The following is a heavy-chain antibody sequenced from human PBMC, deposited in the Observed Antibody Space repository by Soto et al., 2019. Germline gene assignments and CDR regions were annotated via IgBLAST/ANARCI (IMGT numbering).Heavy chain of an antibody. D-gene: IGHD6-6*01. CDR3: ARAQRYSSSRFRVLKREHTEYYYYYMDV. Sequence: ASVKVSCKASGYTFTSYDINWVRQATGQGLEWMGWMNSNSGNTGYAQKFQGRVTMTRNTSISTAYMELSSLRSEDTAVYYCARAQRYSSSRFRVLKREHTEYYYYYMDVWGKGTTVTVSS. J-gene: IGHJ6*03. CDR1: GYTFTSYD. V-gene: IGHV1-8*01. CDR2: MNSNSGNT.